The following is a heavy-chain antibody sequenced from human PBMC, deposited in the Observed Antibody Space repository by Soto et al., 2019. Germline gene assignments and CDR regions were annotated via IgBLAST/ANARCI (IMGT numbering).Heavy chain of an antibody. CDR3: ARDWELPFAY. CDR2: ISTSSTYI. Sequence: EVQLVESGGGLVKPGGSLRLCCAASGFTFSSYSMSWVRQAPGKGLEWVSSISTSSTYIYYADSLKGRFTISRDNAKNSLYLQMDSLRDEDTAVYYCARDWELPFAYWGQGTLVTVSS. V-gene: IGHV3-21*01. D-gene: IGHD1-7*01. CDR1: GFTFSSYS. J-gene: IGHJ4*02.